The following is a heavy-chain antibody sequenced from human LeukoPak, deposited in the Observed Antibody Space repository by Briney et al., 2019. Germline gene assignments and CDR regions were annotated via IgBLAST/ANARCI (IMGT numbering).Heavy chain of an antibody. CDR1: GDTFTDYG. V-gene: IGHV1-18*01. D-gene: IGHD1-26*01. Sequence: GASVKVSCKASGDTFTDYGINWVRQAPGQGLEWMGWISAYNGNTKYAQKLQGRVTMTTDTSTSTAYMELRSLGSDDTAVYYCARDGQRRASYALYAPSWGQGTLVTVSS. J-gene: IGHJ5*02. CDR2: ISAYNGNT. CDR3: ARDGQRRASYALYAPS.